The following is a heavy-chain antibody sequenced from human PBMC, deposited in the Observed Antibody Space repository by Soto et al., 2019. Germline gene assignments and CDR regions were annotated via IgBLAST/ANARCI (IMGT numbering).Heavy chain of an antibody. D-gene: IGHD3-22*01. V-gene: IGHV3-74*01. Sequence: EVQLVESGGGLVQPGGSLRLSCAASGFTFSSYWMHWVRQAPGKGLVWVSRINSDGSSTSYADSVKGRFTISRDNAKNTLYLQMNSLRAEDTAVYYCARDLGIHDRRGYYYYYGMDVWGQGTTVTVSS. CDR2: INSDGSST. CDR1: GFTFSSYW. CDR3: ARDLGIHDRRGYYYYYGMDV. J-gene: IGHJ6*02.